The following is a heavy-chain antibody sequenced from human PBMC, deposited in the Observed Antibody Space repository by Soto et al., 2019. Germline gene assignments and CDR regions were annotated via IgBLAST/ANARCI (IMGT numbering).Heavy chain of an antibody. J-gene: IGHJ6*02. Sequence: GGSLRLSCAASGFTFSSYAMHWVRQAPGKGLEWVAVISYDGSNKYYADSVKGRFTISRDNSKNTLYLQMNSLRAEDTAVYYCAREIPSSSSWSLYYYYYGMDVWGQGTTVTVSS. CDR1: GFTFSSYA. CDR2: ISYDGSNK. CDR3: AREIPSSSSWSLYYYYYGMDV. V-gene: IGHV3-30-3*01. D-gene: IGHD6-13*01.